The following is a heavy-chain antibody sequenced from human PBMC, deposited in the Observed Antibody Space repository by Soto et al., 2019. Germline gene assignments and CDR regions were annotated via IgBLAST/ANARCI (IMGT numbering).Heavy chain of an antibody. CDR1: GFSLSTTGMG. CDR3: AHRISGWRGFRD. J-gene: IGHJ4*02. V-gene: IGHV2-5*02. Sequence: QITLRESGPTLVKPTQTLTLTCTFSGFSLSTTGMGVGWVRHPPGKALEWLALIYWDDGERYSPSLNNRLTITKDTSKNQVVLTMTNMDPVETATYYCAHRISGWRGFRDWGQGTLVTVSS. D-gene: IGHD6-19*01. CDR2: IYWDDGE.